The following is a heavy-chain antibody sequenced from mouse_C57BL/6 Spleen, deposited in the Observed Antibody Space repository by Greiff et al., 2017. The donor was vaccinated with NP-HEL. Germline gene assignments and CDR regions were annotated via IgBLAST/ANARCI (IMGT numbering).Heavy chain of an antibody. CDR1: GYTFTSYW. CDR3: ARVYDYDPYYFDY. Sequence: QVQLQQPGAELVRPGSSVKLSCKASGYTFTSYWMHWVKQRPIQGLEWIGNIDPSDSETHYNQKFKDKATLTVDKSSSTAYMQLSSLTSEDSAVYYCARVYDYDPYYFDYWGKGTTLTVSS. J-gene: IGHJ2*01. CDR2: IDPSDSET. D-gene: IGHD2-4*01. V-gene: IGHV1-52*01.